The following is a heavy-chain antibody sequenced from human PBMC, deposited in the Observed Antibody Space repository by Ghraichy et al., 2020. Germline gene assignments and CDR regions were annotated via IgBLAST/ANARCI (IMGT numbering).Heavy chain of an antibody. CDR1: GFSLSTSGVS. CDR3: ARDRIGTGAVDYYYGMDV. CDR2: IDWDDDK. D-gene: IGHD3/OR15-3a*01. V-gene: IGHV2-70*01. Sequence: SGPTLVKPTQTLTLTCTFSGFSLSTSGVSVSWIRQPPGKALEWLALIDWDDDKYYSASLRTRLSISKDTSKNQVVLTMINVDPVDTATYYCARDRIGTGAVDYYYGMDVWGQGTTVTVSS. J-gene: IGHJ6*02.